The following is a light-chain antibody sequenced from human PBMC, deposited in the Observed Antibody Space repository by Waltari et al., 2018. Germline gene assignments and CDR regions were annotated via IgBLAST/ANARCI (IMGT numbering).Light chain of an antibody. V-gene: IGKV3-11*01. CDR2: HAV. CDR1: QNLNSY. CDR3: LQRSRWPT. Sequence: EIVLTQSPGTLSLSPGERATLSCRASQNLNSYLAWYQQKPVQAPRLLIYHAVNRATGIPARFSGSGSGTYFTLTSSSLEPEDSATYYCLQRSRWPTFGQGTKVEIK. J-gene: IGKJ1*01.